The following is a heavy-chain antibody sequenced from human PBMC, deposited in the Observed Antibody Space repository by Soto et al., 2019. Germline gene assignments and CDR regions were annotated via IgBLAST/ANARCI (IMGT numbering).Heavy chain of an antibody. J-gene: IGHJ6*02. Sequence: PGGSLRLSCAASGFAFSGFEMNWVHQAPGKGLEWVSYISSGASTMYYADSVKGRFTISRDNAQSSLYLQMNSLRVEDTAVYYCARDPNYDFWSGYRNKEGTYGMDVWGQGTTVTVSS. CDR3: ARDPNYDFWSGYRNKEGTYGMDV. V-gene: IGHV3-48*03. CDR1: GFAFSGFE. CDR2: ISSGASTM. D-gene: IGHD3-3*01.